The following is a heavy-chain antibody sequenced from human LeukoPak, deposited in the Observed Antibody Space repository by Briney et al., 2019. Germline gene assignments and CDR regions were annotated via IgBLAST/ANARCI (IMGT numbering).Heavy chain of an antibody. J-gene: IGHJ4*02. CDR1: GFTFSSYA. V-gene: IGHV3-23*01. Sequence: GGSLRLSCAASGFTFSSYAMSWVRQAPGKGLEWVSAISGSGGSTYYADSVKGRFTISRDNSKNTLYLQMNSLRAEDTAVYYCAKGYAWRHYDLWSGYLSETTPFDYWGQGTLVTVSS. D-gene: IGHD3-3*01. CDR3: AKGYAWRHYDLWSGYLSETTPFDY. CDR2: ISGSGGST.